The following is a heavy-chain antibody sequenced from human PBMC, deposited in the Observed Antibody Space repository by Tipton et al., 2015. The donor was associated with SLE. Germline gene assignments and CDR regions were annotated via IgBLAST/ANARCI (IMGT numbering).Heavy chain of an antibody. J-gene: IGHJ6*02. CDR3: ARGLDMDV. CDR1: GGSISSHY. V-gene: IGHV4-34*01. CDR2: INHSGST. Sequence: TLSLTCAVSGGSISSHYWSWIRQPPGKGLEWIGEINHSGSTNYNPSLKSRVTISVDTSKNQFSLKLSSVTAADTAVYYCARGLDMDVWGQGTTVTVSS.